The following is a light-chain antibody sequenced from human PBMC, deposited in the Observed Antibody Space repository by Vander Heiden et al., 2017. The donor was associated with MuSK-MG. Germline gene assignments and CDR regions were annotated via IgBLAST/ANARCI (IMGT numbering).Light chain of an antibody. V-gene: IGKV6-21*01. CDR2: YAS. CDR3: HQDSNFPQT. Sequence: EVVLPQFPDFLSGTRKEKVTITCRASQGIGNSLNWYQQKPGQSPKLLIKYASQSDTGVPSRFSGSGSGTDFTLTINSLEAEDAATYYCHQDSNFPQTFGGGTKVEIK. J-gene: IGKJ4*01. CDR1: QGIGNS.